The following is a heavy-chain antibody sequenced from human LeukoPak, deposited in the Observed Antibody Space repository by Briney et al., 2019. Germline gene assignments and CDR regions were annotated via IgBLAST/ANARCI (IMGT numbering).Heavy chain of an antibody. Sequence: SETLSLTCTVSRGSISSSSYYWGWIRQSPGKGLEWIGEINHSGSTNYNPSLKSRVTISVDTSKNQFSLKLSSVTPEDTAVYYCAREGSGYDFLVGYYYYYMDVWGKGTTVTASS. CDR2: INHSGST. CDR3: AREGSGYDFLVGYYYYYMDV. D-gene: IGHD5-12*01. CDR1: RGSISSSSYY. V-gene: IGHV4-39*07. J-gene: IGHJ6*03.